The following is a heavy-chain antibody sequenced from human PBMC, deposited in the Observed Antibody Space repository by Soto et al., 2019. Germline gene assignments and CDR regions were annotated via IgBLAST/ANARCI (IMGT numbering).Heavy chain of an antibody. CDR3: ARGYYDSSGYPNWCDP. CDR1: GFTFSDYY. J-gene: IGHJ5*02. V-gene: IGHV3-11*05. D-gene: IGHD3-22*01. CDR2: ISTSGTYT. Sequence: QVPLVESGGGLVKPGGSLRLSCVVSGFTFSDYYMSWIRQAPGKGLEWVSYISTSGTYTNYADSVKGRFTISRANAKNSLYLQVNSLRAEDTAVYYCARGYYDSSGYPNWCDPWGQGTLVTVSS.